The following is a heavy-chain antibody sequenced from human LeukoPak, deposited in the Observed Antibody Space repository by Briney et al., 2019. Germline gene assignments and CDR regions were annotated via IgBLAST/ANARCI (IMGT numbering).Heavy chain of an antibody. V-gene: IGHV4-39*01. Sequence: PSETLSLTCAVYGGSFSSYYWGWIRQPPGKGLEWIGSIYYSGCTYYNPSLKSRVTISVDTSKNQFSLKLSSVTAADTAVYYCARLPSYGGNSGFDYWGQGTLVTVSS. CDR2: IYYSGCT. CDR1: GGSFSSYY. J-gene: IGHJ4*02. CDR3: ARLPSYGGNSGFDY. D-gene: IGHD4-23*01.